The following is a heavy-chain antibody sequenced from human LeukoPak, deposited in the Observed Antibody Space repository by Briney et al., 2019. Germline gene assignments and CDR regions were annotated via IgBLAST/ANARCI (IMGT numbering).Heavy chain of an antibody. CDR2: ISSSSSTI. V-gene: IGHV3-48*04. Sequence: GGSLRLSCAASGFTFSSYSMNWVRQAPGKGLEWVSYISSSSSTIYYADSVKGRFTISRDNAKNSLYLQMNSLRAEDTAVYYCARDSSGYQTSNFDYWGQGTLVTVSS. CDR1: GFTFSSYS. D-gene: IGHD5-12*01. CDR3: ARDSSGYQTSNFDY. J-gene: IGHJ4*02.